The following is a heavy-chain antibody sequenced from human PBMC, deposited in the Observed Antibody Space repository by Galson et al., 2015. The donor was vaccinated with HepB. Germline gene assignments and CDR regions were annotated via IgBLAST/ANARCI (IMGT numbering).Heavy chain of an antibody. CDR3: ARDDSPYGSGSFSGDY. CDR2: IWYDGSNK. V-gene: IGHV3-33*01. J-gene: IGHJ4*02. Sequence: SLRLSCAASGFTFSSYGMHWVRQAPGKGLEWVAVIWYDGSNKYYADSVKGRFTISRDNSKNTLYLQMNSLRAEDTAVYYCARDDSPYGSGSFSGDYWGQGTLVTVSS. CDR1: GFTFSSYG. D-gene: IGHD3-10*01.